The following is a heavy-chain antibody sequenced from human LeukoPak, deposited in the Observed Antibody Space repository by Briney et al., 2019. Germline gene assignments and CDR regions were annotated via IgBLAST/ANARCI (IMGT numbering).Heavy chain of an antibody. J-gene: IGHJ3*02. CDR1: GGTFSSYA. CDR3: ARNGGYSYSSSLTRGAFDI. CDR2: IIPIFGTA. D-gene: IGHD5-18*01. V-gene: IGHV1-69*05. Sequence: GASVKVSCKASGGTFSSYAISWVRQAPGQGLEWMGRIIPIFGTANYAQKFQGRVTITTDESTSTAYMELSSLRSEDTAVYYCARNGGYSYSSSLTRGAFDIWGQGTMVTVSS.